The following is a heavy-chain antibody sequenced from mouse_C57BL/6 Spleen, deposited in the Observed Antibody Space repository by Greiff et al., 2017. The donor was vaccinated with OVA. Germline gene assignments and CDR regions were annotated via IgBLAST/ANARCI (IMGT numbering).Heavy chain of an antibody. CDR2: FYPGDGDT. Sequence: QVQLQQSGPELVKPGASVKISCKASGYAFSSSWMNWVKQRPGKGLEWIGRFYPGDGDTNYNGKFKGKATLTADKSSSPAYMQLSSLASEDSAVYFCAREEDRGFAYWGQGTLVTVSA. CDR3: AREEDRGFAY. CDR1: GYAFSSSW. J-gene: IGHJ3*01. D-gene: IGHD3-3*01. V-gene: IGHV1-82*01.